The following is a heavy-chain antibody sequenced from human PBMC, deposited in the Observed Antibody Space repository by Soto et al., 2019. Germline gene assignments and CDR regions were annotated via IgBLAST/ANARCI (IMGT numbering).Heavy chain of an antibody. CDR3: ANGFSGSGPYNWFGP. CDR2: ISGGGDAT. D-gene: IGHD2-15*01. CDR1: TFTFSRYA. Sequence: EVQLLESGGGLVQPGGSLRLSCTASTFTFSRYAMSWVRQAPGKGLEWVSAISGGGDATFYADSLRGRFTISRDNSKNTLYLPVNSLRVEDTALYYCANGFSGSGPYNWFGPWGQGTLVTVSS. V-gene: IGHV3-23*01. J-gene: IGHJ5*02.